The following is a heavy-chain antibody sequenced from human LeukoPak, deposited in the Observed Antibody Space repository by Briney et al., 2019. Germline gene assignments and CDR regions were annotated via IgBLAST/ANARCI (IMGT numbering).Heavy chain of an antibody. J-gene: IGHJ4*02. CDR1: GFTFSSYE. V-gene: IGHV3-48*03. CDR2: ISSSGTTI. CDR3: ATGSYGDYFFDF. D-gene: IGHD4-17*01. Sequence: GGSLRLSCAASGFTFSSYEMSWVRQAPGKGLEGVSYISSSGTTIYYADSVRGRFTISRHNAKNSLYLQMNSLRADDTAVYYCATGSYGDYFFDFWGQGTLVTVSS.